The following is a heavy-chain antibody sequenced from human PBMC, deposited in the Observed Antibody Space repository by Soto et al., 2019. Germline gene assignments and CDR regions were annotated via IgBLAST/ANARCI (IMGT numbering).Heavy chain of an antibody. CDR1: GGTSSSYA. V-gene: IGHV1-69*13. Sequence: SVKVSCKASGGTSSSYAISWVRQAPGQGLEWMGGIIPIFGTANYAQKFQGRVTITADESTSTAYMELSSLRSEDTAVYYCAREGTGYYYYYGMDVWGQGTTVTVSS. J-gene: IGHJ6*02. D-gene: IGHD3-10*01. CDR2: IIPIFGTA. CDR3: AREGTGYYYYYGMDV.